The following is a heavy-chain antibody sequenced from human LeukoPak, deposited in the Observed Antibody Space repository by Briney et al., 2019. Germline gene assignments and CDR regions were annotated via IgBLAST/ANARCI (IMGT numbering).Heavy chain of an antibody. CDR1: GFTFSSYE. J-gene: IGHJ4*02. V-gene: IGHV3-48*03. CDR2: ISSSSSYT. D-gene: IGHD3-16*01. CDR3: ARGGDMTTFVPEDY. Sequence: GGSLRLSCAASGFTFSSYEMNWVRQAPGKGLEWVSYISSSSSYTNYADSVKGRFTISRDNAKNSLYLQMNSLRAEDTAVYYCARGGDMTTFVPEDYWGQGTLVTVSS.